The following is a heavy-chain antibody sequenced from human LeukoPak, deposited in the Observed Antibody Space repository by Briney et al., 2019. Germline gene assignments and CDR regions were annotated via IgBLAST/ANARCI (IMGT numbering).Heavy chain of an antibody. CDR1: GFSLTTSGVG. D-gene: IGHD3-3*01. V-gene: IGHV2-5*02. Sequence: KESGPTLVKPTQTLTLTCTFSGFSLTTSGVGVGWICQPPGKALEWLALIYWDDDKRYSPSLKSRLIITKDTSKNQVVLTMTNMDPVDTATYYCAQWRRNWFDPWGQGTLVTVSS. J-gene: IGHJ5*02. CDR2: IYWDDDK. CDR3: AQWRRNWFDP.